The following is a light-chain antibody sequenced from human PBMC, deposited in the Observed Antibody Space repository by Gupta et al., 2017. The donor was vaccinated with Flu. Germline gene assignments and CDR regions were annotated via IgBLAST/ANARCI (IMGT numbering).Light chain of an antibody. CDR2: AAS. J-gene: IGKJ4*01. CDR1: QDIRNA. V-gene: IGKV1-17*01. CDR3: RQHESYPLIT. Sequence: DIQMTQSPSSLSASVGDRVTITCRASQDIRNALGWFQQKPGKAPKRLIYAASNLQSGVPSRFSGSGYGTEFTLTISSLQPEDFASYYCRQHESYPLITSGGGTKVEIK.